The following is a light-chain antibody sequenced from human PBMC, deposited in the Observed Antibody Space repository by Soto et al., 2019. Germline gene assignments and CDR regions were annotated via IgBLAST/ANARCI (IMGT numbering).Light chain of an antibody. CDR2: DAS. CDR1: QSISSW. CDR3: QHYGSYPYS. V-gene: IGKV1-5*01. J-gene: IGKJ2*01. Sequence: DIQMTQSPSTLSASAGDRVTITCRASQSISSWLAWYQQKPGKAPNLLIYDASTLESGVPSRFSGSGSGTAFTLALSSLQPDDIATYYCQHYGSYPYSFGQGTKLEIK.